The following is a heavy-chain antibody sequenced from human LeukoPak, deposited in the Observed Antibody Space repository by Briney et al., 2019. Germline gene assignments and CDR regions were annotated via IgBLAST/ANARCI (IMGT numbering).Heavy chain of an antibody. D-gene: IGHD6-13*01. CDR1: EYIFTTDY. Sequence: ASVKVSCKASEYIFTTDYIHWVRQAPGQGLEWMGTINPSGDSTTYAQNFQGRVTMTTDTSTSTAYMGLRSLRSDDTAVYYCAREAHRRLKYSSSDFDYWGQGTLVTVSS. CDR3: AREAHRRLKYSSSDFDY. J-gene: IGHJ4*02. V-gene: IGHV1-46*01. CDR2: INPSGDST.